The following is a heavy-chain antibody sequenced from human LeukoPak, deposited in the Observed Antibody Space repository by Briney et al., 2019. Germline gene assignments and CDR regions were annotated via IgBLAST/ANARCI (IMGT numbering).Heavy chain of an antibody. CDR2: IYYSGST. CDR1: GGSISSYY. J-gene: IGHJ2*01. D-gene: IGHD6-6*01. Sequence: PSETLSLTCTVSGGSISSYYWSWIRRPPGKGLEWIGYIYYSGSTNYNPSLKSRVTISVDTSKNQLSLKLSSVTAADTAVYYCARHCSGRPYWYFDLWGRGTLVTVSS. CDR3: ARHCSGRPYWYFDL. V-gene: IGHV4-59*08.